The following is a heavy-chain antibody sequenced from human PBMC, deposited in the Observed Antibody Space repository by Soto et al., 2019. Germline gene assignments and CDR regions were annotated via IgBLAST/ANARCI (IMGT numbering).Heavy chain of an antibody. CDR1: GFPFSSYG. CDR3: AKDPVVVVPADIYYYYGMDV. Sequence: PPGGSLRLSCAASGFPFSSYGMHWVRQAPGKGLEWVAVISYDGSNKYYADSVKGRITISRDNSKNTLYLQMNSLRAEDTAVYYCAKDPVVVVPADIYYYYGMDVWGQGTTVTVSS. CDR2: ISYDGSNK. D-gene: IGHD2-2*01. V-gene: IGHV3-30*18. J-gene: IGHJ6*02.